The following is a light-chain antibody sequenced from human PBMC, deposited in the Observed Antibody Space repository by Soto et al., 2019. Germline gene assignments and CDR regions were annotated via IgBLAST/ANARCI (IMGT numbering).Light chain of an antibody. CDR1: QGISNY. CDR3: QNYNWPPFT. J-gene: IGKJ3*01. V-gene: IGKV1-27*01. CDR2: AAS. Sequence: DIPMTQSPSSLSASVGDRVTISCRASQGISNYLAWYQQKPGKAPRLLIYAASSLQSGVSFRFTGSGSGTDFTLTISSLQPEDVATYYCQNYNWPPFTFGRGTKVDIK.